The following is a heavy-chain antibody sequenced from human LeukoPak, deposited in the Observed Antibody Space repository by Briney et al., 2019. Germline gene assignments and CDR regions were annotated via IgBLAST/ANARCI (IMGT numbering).Heavy chain of an antibody. CDR2: IYYSGST. CDR1: GGSISSYY. CDR3: ARDRGYSGYDFQYYYYHGMDV. J-gene: IGHJ6*02. V-gene: IGHV4-59*01. Sequence: SETLSLTCTVSGGSISSYYWSWIRQPPGKGLEWIGYIYYSGSTNYNPSLKSRVTISVDTSKNQFSLKLSSVTAADTAVYYCARDRGYSGYDFQYYYYHGMDVWGQGTTVTVSS. D-gene: IGHD5-12*01.